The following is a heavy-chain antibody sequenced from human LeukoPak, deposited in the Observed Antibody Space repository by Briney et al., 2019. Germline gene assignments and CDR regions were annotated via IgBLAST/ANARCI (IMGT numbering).Heavy chain of an antibody. CDR2: ISDSGGYT. V-gene: IGHV3-21*01. CDR3: ARPLLYYYGSETYFWFDL. J-gene: IGHJ5*02. D-gene: IGHD3-10*01. Sequence: GGSLRLSCTVSGFTVSSNSMSWVRQAPGKGLEWVSSISDSGGYTFYADSVKGRFTISRDSAENTVYLQMKSLKGEDTAFYYCARPLLYYYGSETYFWFDLWGQGTLVTVSS. CDR1: GFTVSSNS.